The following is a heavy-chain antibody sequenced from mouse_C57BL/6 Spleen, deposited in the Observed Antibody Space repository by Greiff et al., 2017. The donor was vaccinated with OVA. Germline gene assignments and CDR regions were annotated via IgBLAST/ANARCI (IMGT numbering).Heavy chain of an antibody. CDR1: GYTFTSYW. CDR2: IYPGSGST. J-gene: IGHJ4*01. D-gene: IGHD2-3*01. Sequence: VQLQQSGAELVKPGASVKMSCKASGYTFTSYWITWVKQRPGQGLEWIGDIYPGSGSTNYNEKFKSKATLTVDTSSSTAYMQLSSLTSEDSAVYYCARRVIYDGYYGAMDYWGQGTSVTVSS. V-gene: IGHV1-55*01. CDR3: ARRVIYDGYYGAMDY.